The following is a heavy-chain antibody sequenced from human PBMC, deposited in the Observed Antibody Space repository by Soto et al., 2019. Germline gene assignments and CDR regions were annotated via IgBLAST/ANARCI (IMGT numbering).Heavy chain of an antibody. V-gene: IGHV1-8*01. J-gene: IGHJ6*02. CDR2: MNPNSGNT. CDR3: AREGEFCYDYYGMDV. CDR1: GYTFTSYD. Sequence: ASVKVSCKASGYTFTSYDINWVRQATGQGLEWMGWMNPNSGNTGYAQKFQGRVTMTRNTSISTAYMELSSLRSEDTAVYYCAREGEFCYDYYGMDVWGQGTTVTVSS. D-gene: IGHD3-16*01.